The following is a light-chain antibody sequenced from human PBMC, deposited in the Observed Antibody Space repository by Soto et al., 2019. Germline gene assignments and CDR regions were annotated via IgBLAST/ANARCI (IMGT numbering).Light chain of an antibody. CDR1: SSDVGSYNR. CDR2: EVS. Sequence: SALTQPPSVSGSPGQSVTLSCTGTSSDVGSYNRVSWYQQPPGTAPKLMIYEVSNRPSGVPDRFSGSKSGNTASLTISGLQAEDEADYYCSSYTSSSTFVFGTGTKLTVL. J-gene: IGLJ1*01. CDR3: SSYTSSSTFV. V-gene: IGLV2-18*02.